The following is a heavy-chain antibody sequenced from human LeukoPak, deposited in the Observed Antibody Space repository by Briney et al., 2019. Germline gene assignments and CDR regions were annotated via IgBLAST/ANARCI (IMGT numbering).Heavy chain of an antibody. CDR1: GGSISSGGYY. Sequence: SQTLSLTCTVSGGSISSGGYYWGWIRQPPGKGLEWIGRIYTSGSTNYNPSLKSRVTISVDTSKNQFSLKLSSVTAADTAVYYCARGIVVVPAAFDPWGQGTLVTVSS. J-gene: IGHJ5*02. CDR2: IYTSGST. CDR3: ARGIVVVPAAFDP. V-gene: IGHV4-61*02. D-gene: IGHD2-2*01.